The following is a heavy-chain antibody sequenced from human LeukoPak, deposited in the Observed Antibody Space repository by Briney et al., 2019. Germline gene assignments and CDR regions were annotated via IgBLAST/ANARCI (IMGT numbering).Heavy chain of an antibody. V-gene: IGHV4-39*01. J-gene: IGHJ3*02. Sequence: PSETLSLTCTVSGGYISSSSYYWAWIRQTPGTGLEWIGSIYYTGRTYYNPSLKSRVTMSVDTSKNQFSLKLSSVTAGDTAVYYCATTLYCDSSSCYDAFDIWGLGRKVTVSS. CDR3: ATTLYCDSSSCYDAFDI. CDR1: GGYISSSSYY. CDR2: IYYTGRT. D-gene: IGHD2-2*01.